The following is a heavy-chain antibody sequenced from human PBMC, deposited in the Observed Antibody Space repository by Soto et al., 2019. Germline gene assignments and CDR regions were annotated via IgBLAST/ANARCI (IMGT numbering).Heavy chain of an antibody. CDR1: GGSFSGYY. D-gene: IGHD3-3*01. CDR2: INHSGST. Sequence: QVQLQQWGAGLLKPSETLSLTCAVYGGSFSGYYWSWIRQPPGKGLEWIGEINHSGSTNYNPSLKSRVTISVDTSKNQFSLKLSSVTAADTAVYYCARGYYDFWSGYLPYYYYYYMDVWDKGTTVTVSS. J-gene: IGHJ6*03. CDR3: ARGYYDFWSGYLPYYYYYYMDV. V-gene: IGHV4-34*01.